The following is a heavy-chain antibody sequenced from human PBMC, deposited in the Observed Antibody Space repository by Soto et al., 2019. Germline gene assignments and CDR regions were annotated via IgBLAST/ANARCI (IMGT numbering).Heavy chain of an antibody. CDR2: VHSSGTT. CDR3: ARRAAHHFDY. D-gene: IGHD6-6*01. V-gene: IGHV4-39*02. CDR1: GASINTFTDF. Sequence: QLQLQESGPGLVKPSETLSLTCSVSGASINTFTDFWGWIRQPPGKGLQWIGYVHSSGTTYYNASLKSRLTISIDTSKNHFSLDLTSVTASDTAVYYYARRAAHHFDYWGQGALVSVSS. J-gene: IGHJ4*02.